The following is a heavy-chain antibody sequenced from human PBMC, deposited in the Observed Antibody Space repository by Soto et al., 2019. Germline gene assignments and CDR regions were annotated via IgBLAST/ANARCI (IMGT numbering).Heavy chain of an antibody. D-gene: IGHD3-3*01. Sequence: ASVKVSCKASGYTFTSYYMHWVRQAPGQGLEWMGIINPSGGSTSYAQKFQGRVTMTRDTSTSTVYMELSSLRSEDTAVYYCAREGEGILRFLEWSRPAHGMDVWGQGTTVTVSS. CDR3: AREGEGILRFLEWSRPAHGMDV. V-gene: IGHV1-46*01. CDR2: INPSGGST. J-gene: IGHJ6*02. CDR1: GYTFTSYY.